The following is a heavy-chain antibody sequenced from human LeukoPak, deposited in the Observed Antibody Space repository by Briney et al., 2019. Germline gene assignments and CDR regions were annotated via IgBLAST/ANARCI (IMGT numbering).Heavy chain of an antibody. V-gene: IGHV4-4*07. CDR2: IYTSGST. J-gene: IGHJ4*02. D-gene: IGHD2-2*01. CDR3: ARDPVGYCSSTSCYN. Sequence: SETLSLTCTVSGGSISSYYWSWIRQPAWKGLEWIGRIYTSGSTNYNPSLKSRVTMSVDTSKNQFSLKLSSVTAADTAVYYCARDPVGYCSSTSCYNWGQGTLVTVSS. CDR1: GGSISSYY.